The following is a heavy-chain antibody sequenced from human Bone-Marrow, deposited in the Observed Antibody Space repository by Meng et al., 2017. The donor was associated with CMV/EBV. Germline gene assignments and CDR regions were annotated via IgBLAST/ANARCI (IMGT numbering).Heavy chain of an antibody. CDR3: ARDNGERWLQFYAFDI. CDR1: GFTFSTYG. Sequence: GESLKISCAASGFTFSTYGIHWVRQAPGKGLEWVAVIWYDGRKKYYADSVKGRFTISRDNSKNTLYLQMNSLRAEDTAVYYCARDNGERWLQFYAFDIWGQGTMVTVSS. D-gene: IGHD5-24*01. V-gene: IGHV3-33*01. CDR2: IWYDGRKK. J-gene: IGHJ3*02.